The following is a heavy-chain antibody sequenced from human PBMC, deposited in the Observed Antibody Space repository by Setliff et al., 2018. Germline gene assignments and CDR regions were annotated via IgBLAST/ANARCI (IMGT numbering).Heavy chain of an antibody. V-gene: IGHV1-69*05. CDR3: AREGVDTRSSTDYRYYMDV. D-gene: IGHD5-18*01. CDR1: GGTFSSYA. Sequence: GASVKVSCKASGGTFSSYAIDWVRQAPGQGLEWMGGIIPICGSTNYAQKFQDRVTIITDESTSTAYMELRSLRTEDTAVYYCAREGVDTRSSTDYRYYMDVWGKGTTVTVSS. CDR2: IIPICGST. J-gene: IGHJ6*03.